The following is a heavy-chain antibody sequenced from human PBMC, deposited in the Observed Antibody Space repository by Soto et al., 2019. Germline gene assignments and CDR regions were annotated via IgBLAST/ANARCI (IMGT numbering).Heavy chain of an antibody. Sequence: QVQLVQSGDEVQKPGSSVKISCKASGGTFSSYTISWVRQATGQGLEWRGRIIPLVGIINYAQKFQGSITITADTLKSTAYMELSSLRFADTAVYDCAIYSGSYLSAHWGQGSLVAVST. J-gene: IGHJ4*02. V-gene: IGHV1-69*02. CDR2: IIPLVGII. CDR1: GGTFSSYT. CDR3: AIYSGSYLSAH. D-gene: IGHD1-26*01.